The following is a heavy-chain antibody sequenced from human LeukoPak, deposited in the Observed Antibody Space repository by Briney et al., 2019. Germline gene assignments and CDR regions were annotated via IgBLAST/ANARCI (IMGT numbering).Heavy chain of an antibody. Sequence: PGGSLRLSCAASGFTFSSYSMNWVRQAPGKGLEWVSYISSSSSTIYYADYVKGRFTISRDNAKNSLYLQMNSLRAEDTAVYYCAKDLTPRPYDSSGYPYYWGQGTLVTVSS. CDR1: GFTFSSYS. CDR2: ISSSSSTI. V-gene: IGHV3-48*01. D-gene: IGHD3-22*01. J-gene: IGHJ4*02. CDR3: AKDLTPRPYDSSGYPYY.